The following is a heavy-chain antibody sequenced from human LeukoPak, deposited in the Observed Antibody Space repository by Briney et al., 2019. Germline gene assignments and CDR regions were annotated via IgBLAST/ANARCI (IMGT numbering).Heavy chain of an antibody. V-gene: IGHV3-15*01. Sequence: GGSLRLSCAASGFTFSNAWMSWVRQAPGKGLEWVGRIKSKTDGGTTDYAAPVKGRFTISRDDSKNTQYLQMNSLKTEDTAVYYCTTDHPRIQLWWTVFDYWGQGTLVTVSS. CDR2: IKSKTDGGTT. CDR3: TTDHPRIQLWWTVFDY. CDR1: GFTFSNAW. J-gene: IGHJ4*02. D-gene: IGHD5-18*01.